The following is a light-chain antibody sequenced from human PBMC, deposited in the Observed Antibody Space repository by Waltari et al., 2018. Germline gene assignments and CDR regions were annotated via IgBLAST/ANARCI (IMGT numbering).Light chain of an antibody. CDR1: ENIIRW. V-gene: IGKV1-5*03. CDR3: QQYNSFPWT. Sequence: DIHMTQSPPTRSASIGVRVTITCRASENIIRWLAWYKQKVGEAPNLLIYQASSLHSGVPSRFSGGGSGTEFTLTISSLQPDDFATYHCQQYNSFPWTFGQGTKVEIK. J-gene: IGKJ1*01. CDR2: QAS.